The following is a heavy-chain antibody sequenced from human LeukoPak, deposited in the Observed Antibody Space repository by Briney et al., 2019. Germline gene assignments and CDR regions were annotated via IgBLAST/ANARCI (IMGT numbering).Heavy chain of an antibody. Sequence: SETLSLTCAVFGASFSGYYWSWIRQPPGKGLEWIGEINHGGSTNYNPSLKSRVTISVDTSKNQFSLKLTSVTAADTAVYFCARHGYGSQGNWLDPWGQGPLVTVSS. D-gene: IGHD4-17*01. V-gene: IGHV4-34*01. CDR1: GASFSGYY. CDR3: ARHGYGSQGNWLDP. CDR2: INHGGST. J-gene: IGHJ5*02.